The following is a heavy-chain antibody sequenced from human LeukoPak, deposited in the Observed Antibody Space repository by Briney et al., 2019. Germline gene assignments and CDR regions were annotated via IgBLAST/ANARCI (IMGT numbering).Heavy chain of an antibody. Sequence: GGSLRLSCAASGFAFSDYRMFWIRQTPGKGLEWVSSISSSSSYIYYADSVKGRFTISRDNAKNSLYLQMNSLRAEDTAVYYCARDMSFDPWGQGTLVTVSS. CDR2: ISSSSSYI. CDR3: ARDMSFDP. D-gene: IGHD3-10*02. V-gene: IGHV3-21*01. CDR1: GFAFSDYR. J-gene: IGHJ5*02.